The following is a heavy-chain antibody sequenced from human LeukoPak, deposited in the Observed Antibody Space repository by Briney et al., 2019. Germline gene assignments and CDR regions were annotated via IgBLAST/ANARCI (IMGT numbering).Heavy chain of an antibody. J-gene: IGHJ4*02. CDR1: GGTFSSYA. V-gene: IGHV1-69*06. Sequence: SVKVSCKASGGTFSSYAISWVGQAPGQGLEWMGGIIPIFGTANYAQKFQGRVTITADKSTSTAYMELSSLRSEDTAVYYCARDAAAYYYDSSGHFDYWGQGTLVTVSS. CDR3: ARDAAAYYYDSSGHFDY. CDR2: IIPIFGTA. D-gene: IGHD3-22*01.